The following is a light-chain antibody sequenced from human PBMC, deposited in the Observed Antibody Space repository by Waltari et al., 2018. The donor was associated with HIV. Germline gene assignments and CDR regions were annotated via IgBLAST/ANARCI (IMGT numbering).Light chain of an antibody. Sequence: QSVLTQPPSVSAAPGQKVFISCSGSSSNIGNNYVSWYQQLPGTAPKLLMYDSNKRPAGIPDRFSGSKSGTSVTLAITGLQTGDEADYYCVTWDFSLSAVVFGGGTKLTVL. CDR2: DSN. V-gene: IGLV1-51*01. CDR3: VTWDFSLSAVV. J-gene: IGLJ3*02. CDR1: SSNIGNNY.